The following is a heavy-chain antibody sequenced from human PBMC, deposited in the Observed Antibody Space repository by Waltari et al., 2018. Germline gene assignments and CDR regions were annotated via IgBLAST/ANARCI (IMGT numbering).Heavy chain of an antibody. V-gene: IGHV4-38-2*01. CDR3: ARRDGSGTYYPPNAFDI. J-gene: IGHJ3*02. D-gene: IGHD3-10*01. Sequence: QFQLQESGPGLVKPSETLSLTCGVSGYSITNGYYWGWIRQAPGKGLEWIGRIYNSGSTYDNASLKSRVTISVDTAKSQVSLKLSAVTAADTAVYYCARRDGSGTYYPPNAFDIWGQGTGVTVSS. CDR2: IYNSGST. CDR1: GYSITNGYY.